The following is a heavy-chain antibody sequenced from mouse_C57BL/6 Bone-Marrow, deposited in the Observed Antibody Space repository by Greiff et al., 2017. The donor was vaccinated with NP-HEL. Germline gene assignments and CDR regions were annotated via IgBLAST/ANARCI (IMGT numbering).Heavy chain of an antibody. CDR2: ISYDGSN. CDR3: ARFITTAYYAMDY. V-gene: IGHV3-6*01. D-gene: IGHD1-1*01. CDR1: GYSTTSGYY. Sequence: DVQLQESGPGLVKPSQSLSLTCSVTGYSTTSGYYWNWIRQFPGNKLEWMGYISYDGSNNYNPSLKNRISITRDTSKNQFFLKLNSVTTEDTATYYCARFITTAYYAMDYWGQGTSVTVSS. J-gene: IGHJ4*01.